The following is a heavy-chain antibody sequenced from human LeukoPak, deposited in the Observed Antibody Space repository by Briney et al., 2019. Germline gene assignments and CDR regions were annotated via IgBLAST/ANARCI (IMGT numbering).Heavy chain of an antibody. CDR3: AREYCSGGRCQYYFDY. Sequence: PGGSLRLSCAASGFTFSSYAMHWVRQAPGKGLEYVSGISSDGGSPFHVNSVKGRFTISRDNSEDTLYLKMGSLRAEDMAVYYCAREYCSGGRCQYYFDYWGQGTLVTVSS. CDR1: GFTFSSYA. J-gene: IGHJ4*02. CDR2: ISSDGGSP. V-gene: IGHV3-64*01. D-gene: IGHD2-15*01.